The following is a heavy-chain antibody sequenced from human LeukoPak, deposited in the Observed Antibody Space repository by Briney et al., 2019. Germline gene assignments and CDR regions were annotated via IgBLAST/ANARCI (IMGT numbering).Heavy chain of an antibody. D-gene: IGHD4/OR15-4a*01. CDR3: ARVFANYRGRYFDL. CDR2: IYYSGST. J-gene: IGHJ2*01. CDR1: GGSISSYY. V-gene: IGHV4-59*01. Sequence: SETLSLTCTVSGGSISSYYWSWIRQPPGKGLEWIGYIYYSGSTNYNPSLKSRVTISVDTSKNQFSLKLSSVTAADTAVYYCARVFANYRGRYFDLWGRGTLVTVSS.